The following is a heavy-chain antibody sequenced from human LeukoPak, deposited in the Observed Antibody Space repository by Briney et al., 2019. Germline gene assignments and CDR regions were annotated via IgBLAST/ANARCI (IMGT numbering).Heavy chain of an antibody. Sequence: GGSLRLSCAASGFTVSSNYMSWVRQAPGKGLEWVSVIYSGGSTYYADSVKGRFTISRDNSKNSLYLQMNSLRAEDTALYYCAKDIAYGDYLGYFDYWGQGTLVTVSS. CDR1: GFTVSSNY. V-gene: IGHV3-53*05. J-gene: IGHJ4*02. CDR2: IYSGGST. CDR3: AKDIAYGDYLGYFDY. D-gene: IGHD4-17*01.